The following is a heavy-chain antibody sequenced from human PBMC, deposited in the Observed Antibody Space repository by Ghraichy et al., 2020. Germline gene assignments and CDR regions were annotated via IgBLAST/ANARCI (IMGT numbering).Heavy chain of an antibody. D-gene: IGHD3-22*01. J-gene: IGHJ6*02. CDR2: IIPIFGTA. CDR1: GGTFSSYA. V-gene: IGHV1-69*06. CDR3: ARTPYYYDSYYYGMDV. Sequence: SVKVSCKASGGTFSSYAISWVRQAPGQGLEWMGGIIPIFGTANYAQKFQGRVTITADKSTSTAYMELSSLRSEDTAVYYCARTPYYYDSYYYGMDVWGQGTTVTVSS.